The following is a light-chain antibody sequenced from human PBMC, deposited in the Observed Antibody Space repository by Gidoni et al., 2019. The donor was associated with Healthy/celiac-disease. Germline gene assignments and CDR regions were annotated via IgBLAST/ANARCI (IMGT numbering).Light chain of an antibody. J-gene: IGKJ1*01. CDR3: QQSYSTPRT. CDR2: AAS. CDR1: QRISSY. Sequence: DIQMTQSPSSLSASVGDRVTITCRASQRISSYLNWFQQKPGKAPKLLIYAASNLQSGVPSRFRGSGSVTDFTLTISSLQREDFGTYYCQQSYSTPRTFGQGTKVEIK. V-gene: IGKV1-39*01.